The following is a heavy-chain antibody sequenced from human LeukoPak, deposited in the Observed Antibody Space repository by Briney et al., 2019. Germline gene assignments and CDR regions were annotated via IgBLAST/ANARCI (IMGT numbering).Heavy chain of an antibody. J-gene: IGHJ4*02. V-gene: IGHV4-30-2*01. Sequence: SETLSLTCTVSGGSISSGGYYWSWIRQPPGKGLEWIGYIYHSGSTYYNPSLKSRVTISVDRSKNQFPLKLSSVTAADTAVYYCASGIAARRGGFDYWGQGTLVTVSS. CDR2: IYHSGST. CDR3: ASGIAARRGGFDY. D-gene: IGHD6-6*01. CDR1: GGSISSGGYY.